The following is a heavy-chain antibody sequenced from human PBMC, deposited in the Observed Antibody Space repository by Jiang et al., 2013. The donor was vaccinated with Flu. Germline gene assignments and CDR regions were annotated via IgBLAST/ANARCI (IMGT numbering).Heavy chain of an antibody. CDR1: GYTFTSYG. Sequence: GAEVKKPGASVKVSCKASGYTFTSYGISWVRQAPGQGLEWMGWISAYNQNPKYSREFQDRITLTADTSTSTAYMELRSLRSDDTAVYYCASDRWAYYDSYGYDSWGQGTLVIVSS. CDR2: ISAYNQNP. V-gene: IGHV1-18*04. CDR3: ASDRWAYYDSYGYDS. D-gene: IGHD3-22*01. J-gene: IGHJ4*02.